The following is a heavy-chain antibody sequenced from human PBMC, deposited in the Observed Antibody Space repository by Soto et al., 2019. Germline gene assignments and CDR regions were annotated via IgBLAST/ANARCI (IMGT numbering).Heavy chain of an antibody. J-gene: IGHJ4*02. CDR1: GGSISSNTYH. V-gene: IGHV4-39*01. CDR2: IYYTGRT. Sequence: QLQLQESGPGLVKPSETLFLTCTVSGGSISSNTYHWGWVRQPPGKGLEWIGTIYYTGRTYYNPSLKSRVTISIDTSNNQFSLKLTSVTAADTAVYYCARPPTNPDFWGQGTLVTVSS. CDR3: ARPPTNPDF. D-gene: IGHD5-12*01.